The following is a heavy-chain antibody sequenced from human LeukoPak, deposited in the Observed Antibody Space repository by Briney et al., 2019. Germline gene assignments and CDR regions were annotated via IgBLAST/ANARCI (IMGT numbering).Heavy chain of an antibody. Sequence: ASVKVSCKASGYAFSDYYMHWVRQAPGQGLEWMGWIDPTSGDTKYAHKFQGRVSMTRDTSISTADMEVSSLRSDDTAVYYCARHEPDLIYSSGWPSLDWYFDLWGRGTLVTVSS. CDR2: IDPTSGDT. J-gene: IGHJ2*01. CDR3: ARHEPDLIYSSGWPSLDWYFDL. CDR1: GYAFSDYY. D-gene: IGHD6-19*01. V-gene: IGHV1-2*02.